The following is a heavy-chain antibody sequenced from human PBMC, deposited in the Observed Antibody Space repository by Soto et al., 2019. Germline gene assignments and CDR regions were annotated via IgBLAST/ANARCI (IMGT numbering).Heavy chain of an antibody. J-gene: IGHJ6*02. Sequence: GESLKISCAASGFTVSSNYMSWVRQAPGKGLEWVSVIYSGGSTYYADSVKGRFTISRDNSKNTLYLQMNSLRAEDTAVYYCARGKGALNWNDGNYYYYGMDVWGQGTTVTVSS. CDR1: GFTVSSNY. D-gene: IGHD1-1*01. CDR2: IYSGGST. V-gene: IGHV3-53*01. CDR3: ARGKGALNWNDGNYYYYGMDV.